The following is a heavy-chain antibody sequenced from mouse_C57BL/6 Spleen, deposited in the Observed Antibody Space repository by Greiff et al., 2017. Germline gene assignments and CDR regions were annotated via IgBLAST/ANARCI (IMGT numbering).Heavy chain of an antibody. D-gene: IGHD1-2*01. CDR2: IDPTDSYT. CDR1: GYTFTSYW. Sequence: QVQLQQPGAELVRPGTSVKLSCKASGYTFTSYWMHWVQQRPGQGLEWFGVIDPTDSYTNYKQKFKGKATLSVDTSSSTAYMQLSSLTSEDSAVKYWARRRLLLYAMGYWGQGASVTVSS. CDR3: ARRRLLLYAMGY. J-gene: IGHJ4*01. V-gene: IGHV1-59*01.